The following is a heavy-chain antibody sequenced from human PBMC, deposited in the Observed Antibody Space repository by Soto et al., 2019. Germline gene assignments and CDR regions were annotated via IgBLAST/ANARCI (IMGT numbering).Heavy chain of an antibody. CDR3: ARDGHNTNDVDH. D-gene: IGHD1-20*01. Sequence: EVQLVESGGVLVQPGGSLRLSCVAPGFTFDDYWMNWVRQAPGKGLEWVAIINKDGSERYYVDSVKGRFTISRDNSKNSLLLQMNSLRDEDTALYYCARDGHNTNDVDHWGQGTLVTVSS. J-gene: IGHJ5*02. V-gene: IGHV3-7*01. CDR2: INKDGSER. CDR1: GFTFDDYW.